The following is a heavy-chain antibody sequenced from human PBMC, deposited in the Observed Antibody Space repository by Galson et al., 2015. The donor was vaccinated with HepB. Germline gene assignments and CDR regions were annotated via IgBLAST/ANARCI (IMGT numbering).Heavy chain of an antibody. Sequence: SLRLSCAASGFTFSSYRMNWVRQAPGKGLEWVSFISSSSTTIYYADSVKGRFTISRDDAKNSLYLQMNSLRAEDTAVYYCARDLTGYSSTWRRYWFFDLWGRGTLVTVSS. J-gene: IGHJ2*01. D-gene: IGHD6-13*01. CDR2: ISSSSTTI. CDR3: ARDLTGYSSTWRRYWFFDL. CDR1: GFTFSSYR. V-gene: IGHV3-48*04.